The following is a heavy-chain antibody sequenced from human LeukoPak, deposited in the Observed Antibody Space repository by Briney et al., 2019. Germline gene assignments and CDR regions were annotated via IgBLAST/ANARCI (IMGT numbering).Heavy chain of an antibody. CDR2: ISSSSSYI. CDR3: AREEQLAAFDY. V-gene: IGHV3-21*01. J-gene: IGHJ4*02. D-gene: IGHD6-6*01. Sequence: GGSLRLSCAASGFTFSSYSMNWVCQAPGKGLEWVSSISSSSSYIYYADSVKGRFTISRDNAKNSLYLQMNSLRAEDTAVYYCAREEQLAAFDYWGQGTLVTVSS. CDR1: GFTFSSYS.